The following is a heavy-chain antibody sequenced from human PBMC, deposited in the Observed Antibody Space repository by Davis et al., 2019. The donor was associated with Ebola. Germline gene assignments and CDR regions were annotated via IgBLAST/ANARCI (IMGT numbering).Heavy chain of an antibody. V-gene: IGHV4-39*01. CDR1: GGSISSSSYY. CDR2: IYYSGST. CDR3: ARRRVLGSSLTGFDY. J-gene: IGHJ4*02. Sequence: PSETLSLTCTVSGGSISSSSYYWGWIRQPPGKGLEWIGSIYYSGSTYYNPSLKSRVTISVDTSKNQFSLKLSSVTAADTAVYYCARRRVLGSSLTGFDYWGQGTLVTVSS. D-gene: IGHD6-13*01.